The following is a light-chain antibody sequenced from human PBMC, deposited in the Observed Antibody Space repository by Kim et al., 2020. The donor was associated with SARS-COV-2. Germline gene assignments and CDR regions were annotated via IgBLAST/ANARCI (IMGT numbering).Light chain of an antibody. J-gene: IGKJ1*01. CDR1: QDIGNG. CDR2: AAS. V-gene: IGKV1-17*01. CDR3: QQHDSYPRT. Sequence: VSVGDIVTITCRESQDIGNGLAWYQQNPGRAPKRLIYAASNLQSGVPSRFSGSGSGTEFTLTISSLQPEDFATYFCQQHDSYPRTFGQGTRVDIK.